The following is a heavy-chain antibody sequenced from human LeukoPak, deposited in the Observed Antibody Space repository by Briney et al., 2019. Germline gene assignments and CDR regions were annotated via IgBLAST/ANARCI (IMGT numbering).Heavy chain of an antibody. V-gene: IGHV4-59*08. CDR3: ARLHDVSSWYLPKYYFDY. J-gene: IGHJ4*02. D-gene: IGHD6-13*01. CDR2: IYYSGST. CDR1: GGSISSYY. Sequence: SETLSLTCTVSGGSISSYYWSWIRQPPGKGLEWIGYIYYSGSTNYNSSLTSRVTISLDTSKNQFSLRLGSVTAADTAVYFCARLHDVSSWYLPKYYFDYWGQGTLVTVSS.